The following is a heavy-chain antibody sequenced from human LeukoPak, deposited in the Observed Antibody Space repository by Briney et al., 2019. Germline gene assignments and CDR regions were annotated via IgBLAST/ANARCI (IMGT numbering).Heavy chain of an antibody. V-gene: IGHV3-23*01. CDR1: SFTFSNYA. D-gene: IGHD3-10*01. CDR2: INNSGGST. J-gene: IGHJ4*02. CDR3: AKERMARGIDY. Sequence: GGSLRLSCAASSFTFSNYAMSWLRQAQGQGLEWVSEINNSGGSTYYADSVKGRFTISRDNSKNTVYLQMNSLRAEDTAVYHCAKERMARGIDYWGQGTLVTVSS.